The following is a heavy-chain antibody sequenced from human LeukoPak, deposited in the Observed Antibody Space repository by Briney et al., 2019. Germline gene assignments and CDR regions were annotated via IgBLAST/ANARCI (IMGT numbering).Heavy chain of an antibody. Sequence: SETLSLICAVYGGSFSGYYCSWIHLPPGKGLECIGEINHSGSTTYNPPLKSRVTISVDTSKNQFSLKLSSVTAADTAVYYCARTTEGGYTYDYFYYYYMDVWGKGTTVTISS. CDR3: ARTTEGGYTYDYFYYYYMDV. V-gene: IGHV4-34*01. CDR1: GGSFSGYY. D-gene: IGHD5-18*01. J-gene: IGHJ6*03. CDR2: INHSGST.